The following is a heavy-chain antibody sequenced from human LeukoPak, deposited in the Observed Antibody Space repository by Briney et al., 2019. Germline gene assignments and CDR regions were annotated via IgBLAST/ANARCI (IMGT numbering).Heavy chain of an antibody. CDR2: IKSDGKT. CDR3: ARAPSEVGGYYPEYFRH. Sequence: GGSLRLSCEASGFTFSRYWMHWVRQAPGKGLVWVSRIKSDGKTNYADSVKGRFTISRDNAKNTVSLEMNSLRADDTGVYYCARAPSEVGGYYPEYFRHWGQGTLVTVSS. CDR1: GFTFSRYW. J-gene: IGHJ1*01. D-gene: IGHD3-3*01. V-gene: IGHV3-74*01.